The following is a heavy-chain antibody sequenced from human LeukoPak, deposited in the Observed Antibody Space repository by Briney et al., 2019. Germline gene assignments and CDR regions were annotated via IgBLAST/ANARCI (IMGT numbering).Heavy chain of an antibody. D-gene: IGHD4-11*01. CDR2: VYYSGST. CDR1: GGSISSSNYY. Sequence: PSETLSLTCTVSGGSISSSNYYWGWIRQPPGKGLEWIGTVYYSGSTYYNPSLKSRVTISVDTSKNQFSLRLNSVTAADTAVYYCAIYINYHFHHRGQKTVVTLSS. J-gene: IGHJ4*02. CDR3: AIYINYHFHH. V-gene: IGHV4-39*01.